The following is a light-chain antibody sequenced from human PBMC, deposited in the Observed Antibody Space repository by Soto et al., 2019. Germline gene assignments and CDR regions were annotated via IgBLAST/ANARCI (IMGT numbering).Light chain of an antibody. CDR2: KAS. Sequence: DIQMTQSPSTLSGSVGYRFTITCRASQTISSWLARYQQKPGKAPKLLIYKASTLKSGVPSRFSGSGSGTEFTLTISSLQPDDFATYYCQHYNSYSEAFGQGTTVDIK. V-gene: IGKV1-5*03. CDR3: QHYNSYSEA. CDR1: QTISSW. J-gene: IGKJ1*01.